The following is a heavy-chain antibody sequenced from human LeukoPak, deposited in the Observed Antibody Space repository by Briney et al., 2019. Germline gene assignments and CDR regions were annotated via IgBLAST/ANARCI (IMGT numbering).Heavy chain of an antibody. Sequence: GGSLRLSCAASGFTFSSYAMSWVRQAPGRGLEWVSAIGGGGLSTFYADSVRGRFTISRDNSKKTLYLQMNTLRADDTAVYYCAKLLDDNPIRWYFGLWGRGTLVTVSS. CDR1: GFTFSSYA. CDR2: IGGGGLST. V-gene: IGHV3-23*01. J-gene: IGHJ2*01. CDR3: AKLLDDNPIRWYFGL. D-gene: IGHD1-14*01.